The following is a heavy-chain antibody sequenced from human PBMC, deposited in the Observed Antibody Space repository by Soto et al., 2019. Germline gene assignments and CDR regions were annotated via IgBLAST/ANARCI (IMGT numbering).Heavy chain of an antibody. J-gene: IGHJ6*02. D-gene: IGHD3-10*01. CDR3: ARDDQPLISMVREYGMDV. CDR2: INPSGGST. Sequence: QVQLVQSGAEVKKPGASVKVSCKASGYTFTSYYMHWVRQAPGQGLEWTGIINPSGGSTSYAQKFQGRVTMTRDTSTSTVYMELSSLRSADTAVYYCARDDQPLISMVREYGMDVWGQGTTVTVSS. CDR1: GYTFTSYY. V-gene: IGHV1-46*01.